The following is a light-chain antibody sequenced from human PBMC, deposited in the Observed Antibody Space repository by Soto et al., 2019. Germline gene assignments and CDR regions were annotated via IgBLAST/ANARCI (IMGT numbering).Light chain of an antibody. CDR1: QTVNNNY. Sequence: ELVLTQSPGTLSLSPGERATLSCRASQTVNNNYLAWYQQIPGQAPRLLISGASGRATGTPDRFSGSASGTDFTLTISRLEPEGFAVYYCQQYGSSPLTFGGGTKV. CDR2: GAS. V-gene: IGKV3-20*01. CDR3: QQYGSSPLT. J-gene: IGKJ4*01.